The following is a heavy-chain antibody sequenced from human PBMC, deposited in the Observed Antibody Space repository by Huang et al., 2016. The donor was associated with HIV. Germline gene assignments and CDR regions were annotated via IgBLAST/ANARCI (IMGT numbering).Heavy chain of an antibody. D-gene: IGHD3-10*01. Sequence: VQLVQSGAEVKKPGESLKISCKGSGYRFRSNWIVWVRQMPGKGLEGIVIIYPGYSDTRDSPSFQGQVSIAADKSINTAYLQWSSLKASDTAMYYCARLIGSPSFYYGLDVWGQGTTVTVSS. CDR1: GYRFRSNW. CDR2: IYPGYSDT. J-gene: IGHJ6*02. V-gene: IGHV5-51*01. CDR3: ARLIGSPSFYYGLDV.